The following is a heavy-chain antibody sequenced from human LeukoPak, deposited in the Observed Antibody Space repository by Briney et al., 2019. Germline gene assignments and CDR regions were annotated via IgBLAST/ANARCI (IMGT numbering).Heavy chain of an antibody. CDR1: GFTVSSNY. Sequence: GGSLRLSCVASGFTVSSNYISWVRQAPGKGLVWVSRINSDGSSTSYADSVKGRFTISRGNAKNTLYLQMNSLRAEDTAVYYCARGRYGSTFDYWGQGTLVTVSS. V-gene: IGHV3-74*01. CDR3: ARGRYGSTFDY. CDR2: INSDGSST. J-gene: IGHJ4*02. D-gene: IGHD4-23*01.